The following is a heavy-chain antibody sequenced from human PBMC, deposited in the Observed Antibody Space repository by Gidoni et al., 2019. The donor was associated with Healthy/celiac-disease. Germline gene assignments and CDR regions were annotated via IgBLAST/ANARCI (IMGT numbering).Heavy chain of an antibody. V-gene: IGHV3-30-3*01. CDR1: GSPSSSYA. CDR2: ISYDGSNN. Sequence: QVQLVEPGGGVAQPGRSLRLSCAASGSPSSSYAMHWVRQAPGKGLEWVAVISYDGSNNYYADSVKGRFTIPRDNSKNTLYLQMNGLRAEDTAVYYCARDGYYYGSGSYYSDYWGQGTLVTVSS. D-gene: IGHD3-10*01. CDR3: ARDGYYYGSGSYYSDY. J-gene: IGHJ4*02.